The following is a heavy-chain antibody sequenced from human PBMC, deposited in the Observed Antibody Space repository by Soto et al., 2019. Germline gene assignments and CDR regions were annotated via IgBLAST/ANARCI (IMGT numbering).Heavy chain of an antibody. CDR3: ATGVIWIGYFTVDS. V-gene: IGHV1-69*13. CDR2: FIPVYRIL. Sequence: GASVKVSCKASGGSFGKSAINWVRQTPGQGLEWLGGFIPVYRILNYAQKFQGRVTITADESTGTAYMTLSSLASDDTAVYYCATGVIWIGYFTVDSWGQGTRVTVSS. D-gene: IGHD3-3*01. J-gene: IGHJ4*02. CDR1: GGSFGKSA.